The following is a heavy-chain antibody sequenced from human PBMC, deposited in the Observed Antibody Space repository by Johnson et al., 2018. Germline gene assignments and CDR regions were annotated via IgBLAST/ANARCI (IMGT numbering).Heavy chain of an antibody. CDR3: ARVDYGMDV. V-gene: IGHV4-59*01. J-gene: IGHJ6*02. CDR1: GGSTSSFY. CDR2: IHHSGST. Sequence: QVQLQESGPGLVKPSETXSLTCSVSGGSTSSFYWSWIRQSPGKGLQWIGYIHHSGSTNYNPSLKSRLSMSVDTSKNQFSLKLNSVTAADTAVYYCARVDYGMDVWGQGTTVTVSS.